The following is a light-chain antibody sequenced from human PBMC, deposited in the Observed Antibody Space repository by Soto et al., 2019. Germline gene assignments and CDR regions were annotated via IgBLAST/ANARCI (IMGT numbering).Light chain of an antibody. Sequence: ETVLTQSPVTLSLSPGERATLSCRASQSVCCSLAWYQQRPGQAPRLLVYHTSNRATGIPDRFSASGSGTDFTLTISRLEPEDFAVYYCQQYESSPRTFGQGTKV. CDR1: QSVCCS. V-gene: IGKV3-20*01. CDR3: QQYESSPRT. CDR2: HTS. J-gene: IGKJ1*01.